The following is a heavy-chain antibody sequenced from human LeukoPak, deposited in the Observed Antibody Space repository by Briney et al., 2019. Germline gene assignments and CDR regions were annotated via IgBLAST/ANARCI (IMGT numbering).Heavy chain of an antibody. Sequence: ASVKVSCKASGYSFTCYYMHWVRQAPGQGLEWIGWINPNSGGTNYAQKVQGRGTSTRDTSISTAYMELSRLRSDDTALYYCARGKYGSGWSDCGQGTLVTVSS. D-gene: IGHD6-19*01. J-gene: IGHJ4*02. CDR3: ARGKYGSGWSD. CDR1: GYSFTCYY. CDR2: INPNSGGT. V-gene: IGHV1-2*01.